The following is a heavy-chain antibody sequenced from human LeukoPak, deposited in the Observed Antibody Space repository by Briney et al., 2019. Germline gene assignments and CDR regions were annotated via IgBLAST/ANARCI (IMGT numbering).Heavy chain of an antibody. J-gene: IGHJ4*02. CDR2: TRNKANSYTT. CDR1: VFTFSDHY. D-gene: IGHD6-19*01. CDR3: ASGGDGGWGDCDY. V-gene: IGHV3-72*01. Sequence: GGSLRLSCAGSVFTFSDHYMDWVRQAPGKGLEWVGRTRNKANSYTTEYAASVRGRFTISRDDSKNSLYLQMNSLKTQDTAMYNCASGGDGGWGDCDYWGQGTLVTVSS.